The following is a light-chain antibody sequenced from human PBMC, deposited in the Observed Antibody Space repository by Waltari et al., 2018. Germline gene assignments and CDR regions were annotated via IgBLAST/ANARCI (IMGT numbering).Light chain of an antibody. Sequence: LACRARQGISSDLAWYQQKPGQAPRLLIFGASTRATGGPARFSGSGSGTEFTLTISSLQSEDFGVYYCQQSKIWPAFGQGTKVEIK. J-gene: IGKJ1*01. CDR2: GAS. V-gene: IGKV3-15*01. CDR1: QGISSD. CDR3: QQSKIWPA.